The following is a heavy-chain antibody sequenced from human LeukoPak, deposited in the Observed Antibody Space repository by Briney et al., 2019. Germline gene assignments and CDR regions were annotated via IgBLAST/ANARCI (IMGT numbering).Heavy chain of an antibody. CDR3: ARRRGMGSLDY. CDR1: RFTLSTYW. V-gene: IGHV3-7*03. J-gene: IGHJ4*02. Sequence: GGSLRLSCAASRFTLSTYWMSWVRQAPGKGLEWVAHIKQDGSQEYYVDSVKGRFTISRDSAKNSLYLQMNSLRAEDTAVYYCARRRGMGSLDYWGQGTPVIVSS. CDR2: IKQDGSQE. D-gene: IGHD2-8*01.